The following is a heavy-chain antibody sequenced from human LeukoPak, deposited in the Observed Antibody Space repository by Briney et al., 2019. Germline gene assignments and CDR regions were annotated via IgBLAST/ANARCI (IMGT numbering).Heavy chain of an antibody. CDR3: AKDIYYDILTGSCYDY. CDR1: GFTFDDYA. D-gene: IGHD3-9*01. Sequence: GGSLRLSCAASGFTFDDYAMHWVRQAPGKGLEWVSGISWNSGSMGYADSVKGRFTISRDNAKNSLYLQMNSLRAEDTALYYCAKDIYYDILTGSCYDYWGQGTLVTVSS. CDR2: ISWNSGSM. V-gene: IGHV3-9*01. J-gene: IGHJ4*02.